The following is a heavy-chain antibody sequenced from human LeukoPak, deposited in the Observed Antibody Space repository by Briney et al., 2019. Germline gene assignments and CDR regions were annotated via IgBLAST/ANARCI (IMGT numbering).Heavy chain of an antibody. D-gene: IGHD5-18*01. V-gene: IGHV4-59*01. CDR2: IYYIGST. J-gene: IGHJ4*02. Sequence: SETLSLTCTVSGGSISSCYWSWSRQPPGGGLEGIGYIYYIGSTNYNPSLKSRVTISVDTSNNQFSLKLNSVTAADTAVYYCARVSAMVTMFDQWGQGTLVTVSS. CDR3: ARVSAMVTMFDQ. CDR1: GGSISSCY.